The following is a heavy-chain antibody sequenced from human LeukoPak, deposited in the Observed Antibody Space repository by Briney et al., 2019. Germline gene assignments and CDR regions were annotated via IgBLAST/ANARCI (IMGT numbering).Heavy chain of an antibody. Sequence: ASVKVSCKASGYTFTSYYMHWVRQAPGQGLEWMGIINPSGGSTSYAQKFQGRVTMTRDTSTSTVYMELSSLRPEDTAVYYCARDLGYSYGFELNHAFDIWGQGTMVTVSS. V-gene: IGHV1-46*01. CDR3: ARDLGYSYGFELNHAFDI. D-gene: IGHD5-18*01. CDR2: INPSGGST. CDR1: GYTFTSYY. J-gene: IGHJ3*02.